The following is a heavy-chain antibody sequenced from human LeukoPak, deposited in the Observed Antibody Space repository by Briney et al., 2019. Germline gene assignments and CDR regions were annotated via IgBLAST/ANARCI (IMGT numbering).Heavy chain of an antibody. CDR3: AKDKLPTAMFSYVY. CDR2: ITYSGDNT. CDR1: GFTVGSHA. Sequence: GGSLRLSCAASGFTVGSHAMTWVRQAPGKGLEWVSGITYSGDNTYYAGSVKGRFTISRDNSRNTLILQMDSLRAEDTAVYYCAKDKLPTAMFSYVYWGQGTLVTVSS. J-gene: IGHJ4*02. D-gene: IGHD2-2*01. V-gene: IGHV3-23*01.